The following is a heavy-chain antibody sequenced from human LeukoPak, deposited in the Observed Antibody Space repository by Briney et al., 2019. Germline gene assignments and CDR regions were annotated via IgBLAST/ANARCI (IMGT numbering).Heavy chain of an antibody. Sequence: GGSLRLSCAASGLTFSSYVMSWVRQAPGKRLEWVSSISGSGGSTYYADSVKGRFTISRDNSKNTLYLQMNSLRAEDTAVYFCANPPYDDPTGGIFDYWGQGTLVTVSS. D-gene: IGHD4-17*01. J-gene: IGHJ4*02. CDR1: GLTFSSYV. V-gene: IGHV3-23*01. CDR2: ISGSGGST. CDR3: ANPPYDDPTGGIFDY.